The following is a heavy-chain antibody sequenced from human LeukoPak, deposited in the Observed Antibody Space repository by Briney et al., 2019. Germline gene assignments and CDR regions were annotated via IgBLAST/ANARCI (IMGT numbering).Heavy chain of an antibody. CDR3: ARTSGSYYLGLYYFDY. CDR2: IYYSGST. J-gene: IGHJ4*02. Sequence: SETLSLTCTVSGGSISSSPYYWGWIRQPPGKGLEWIGTIYYSGSTYYNPSLKSRVTISVDTSKNQFSLKLTSVTAADTAVYYCARTSGSYYLGLYYFDYWGQGTLVTVSS. CDR1: GGSISSSPYY. D-gene: IGHD3-10*01. V-gene: IGHV4-39*01.